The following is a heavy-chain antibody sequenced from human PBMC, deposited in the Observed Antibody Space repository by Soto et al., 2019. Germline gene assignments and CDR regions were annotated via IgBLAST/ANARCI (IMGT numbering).Heavy chain of an antibody. J-gene: IGHJ6*02. CDR2: INPNSGGT. V-gene: IGHV1-2*04. CDR1: GYTFTGYY. CDR3: ARDLAGYYYYYYYGMDV. D-gene: IGHD5-12*01. Sequence: ASVKVSCKAPGYTFTGYYMHWVRQAPGQGLEWMGWINPNSGGTNYAQKFQGWVTMTRDTSISTAYMELSRLRSDDTAVYYCARDLAGYYYYYYYGMDVWGQGTTVTVSS.